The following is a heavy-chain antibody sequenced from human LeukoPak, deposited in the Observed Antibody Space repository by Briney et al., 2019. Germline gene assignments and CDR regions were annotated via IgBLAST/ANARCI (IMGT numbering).Heavy chain of an antibody. CDR2: INSDGSST. CDR3: AREGLRYFDWLSGMDV. Sequence: GGSLRLSCAASGFTFSNYWMHWVRQAPGKGLVWVSRINSDGSSTNYADSVKGRFTISRDNAKNSLYLQMNSLRAEDTAVYYCAREGLRYFDWLSGMDVWGKGTTVTISS. V-gene: IGHV3-74*01. J-gene: IGHJ6*03. D-gene: IGHD3-9*01. CDR1: GFTFSNYW.